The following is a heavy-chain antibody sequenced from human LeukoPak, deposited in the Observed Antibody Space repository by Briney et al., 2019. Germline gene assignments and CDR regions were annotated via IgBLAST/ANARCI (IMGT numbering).Heavy chain of an antibody. Sequence: GGSLRLSCGASGFTFSSYGMHWVRQAQGKGLEWVAFTRYDGSHKDYADSVKGRFTISRDNSKNTLYLEMNSLRDEDTAVYYCAKAAPEYRSPIVYWGQGILVTVFS. CDR2: TRYDGSHK. V-gene: IGHV3-30*02. J-gene: IGHJ4*02. CDR1: GFTFSSYG. D-gene: IGHD3-16*02. CDR3: AKAAPEYRSPIVY.